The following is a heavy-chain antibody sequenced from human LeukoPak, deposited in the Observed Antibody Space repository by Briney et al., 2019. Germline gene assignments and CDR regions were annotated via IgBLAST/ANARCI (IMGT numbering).Heavy chain of an antibody. V-gene: IGHV1-24*01. D-gene: IGHD3-10*01. CDR1: GYTLTELS. CDR2: FDPEDGET. CDR3: ATIVRGVIGFDY. J-gene: IGHJ4*02. Sequence: ASVKVSCKVSGYTLTELSMHWVRQAPGKGLEWMGGFDPEDGETIYAQKFQGRVTMTEDTSTDTAYMELSSLRSEDTAVYYCATIVRGVIGFDYWGQGTLVTVSS.